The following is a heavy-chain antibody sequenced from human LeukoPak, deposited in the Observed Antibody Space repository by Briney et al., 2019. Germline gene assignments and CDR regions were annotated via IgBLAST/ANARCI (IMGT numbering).Heavy chain of an antibody. V-gene: IGHV4-31*03. CDR1: GGSISSGGYY. Sequence: TLSLTCTVSGGSISSGGYYWSWIRQHPGKGLEWIGYIYYSGSTYYNPSLKSRVTISVDTSKNQFSLKLSSVTAADTAVYYCARDRGSGWYFDYWGQGTLVTVSS. CDR2: IYYSGST. CDR3: ARDRGSGWYFDY. J-gene: IGHJ4*02. D-gene: IGHD6-19*01.